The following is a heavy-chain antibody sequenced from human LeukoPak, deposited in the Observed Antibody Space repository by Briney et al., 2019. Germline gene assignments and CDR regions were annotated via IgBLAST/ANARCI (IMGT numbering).Heavy chain of an antibody. Sequence: ASVKVSCKASGGTFSSYYMHWVRQAPGQGLEWMGIINPSGGSTSYAQKFQGRVTMTRDTSTSTVYMEPSSLRSEDTAVYYCARDSHRTTMIVVVIKGGTGKGWFDPWGQGTLVTVSS. V-gene: IGHV1-46*01. D-gene: IGHD3-22*01. CDR2: INPSGGST. CDR1: GGTFSSYY. J-gene: IGHJ5*02. CDR3: ARDSHRTTMIVVVIKGGTGKGWFDP.